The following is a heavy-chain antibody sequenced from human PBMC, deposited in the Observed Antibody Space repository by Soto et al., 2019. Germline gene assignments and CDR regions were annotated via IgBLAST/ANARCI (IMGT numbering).Heavy chain of an antibody. D-gene: IGHD6-6*01. CDR3: ARGSIAARNFDY. V-gene: IGHV4-30-2*01. Sequence: SETLSLTCAVSGGSISSGGYSWSWIRQPPGKGLEWIGYIYHSGSTYYNPSLKSRVTISVDRSKNQFSLKLSSVTAADTTVYYCARGSIAARNFDYWGQGTLVTVSS. CDR2: IYHSGST. J-gene: IGHJ4*02. CDR1: GGSISSGGYS.